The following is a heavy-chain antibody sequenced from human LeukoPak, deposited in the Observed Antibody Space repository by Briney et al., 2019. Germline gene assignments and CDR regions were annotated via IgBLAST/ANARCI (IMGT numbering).Heavy chain of an antibody. CDR2: IDYSGST. D-gene: IGHD2-2*01. CDR3: ARGGYGYFDL. CDR1: GGSISNYD. Sequence: PSETLSLTCTVSGGSISNYDWSWIRQPPEKGQEWIGYIDYSGSTNYNPSLKSRVTISVDTSKNQFSLKLSSVTAADTAVYYCARGGYGYFDLWGRGTLVTVSS. J-gene: IGHJ2*01. V-gene: IGHV4-59*08.